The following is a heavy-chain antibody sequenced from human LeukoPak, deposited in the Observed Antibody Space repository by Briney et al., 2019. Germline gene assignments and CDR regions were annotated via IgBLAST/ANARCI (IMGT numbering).Heavy chain of an antibody. CDR1: GYTSSTYP. Sequence: GASVKVSCKASGYTSSTYPMNWVRQAPGQGLEWMGWINTNTGNPTYAQGFTGRFVSSLDTSVSTAYLQISSLKAEDTAVYYCARDWGSRPFDYWGQGTLVTVSS. V-gene: IGHV7-4-1*02. D-gene: IGHD3-16*01. CDR2: INTNTGNP. J-gene: IGHJ4*02. CDR3: ARDWGSRPFDY.